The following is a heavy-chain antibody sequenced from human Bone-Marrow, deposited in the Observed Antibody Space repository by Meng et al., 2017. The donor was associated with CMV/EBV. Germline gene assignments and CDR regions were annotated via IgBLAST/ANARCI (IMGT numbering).Heavy chain of an antibody. D-gene: IGHD2-2*02. CDR2: ITPILGIA. V-gene: IGHV1-69*10. Sequence: SSVKVSCKTSGGTFSSYAIGWVRQAPGQGLEWMGGITPILGIANYAQKLQGRVTITADKSTSTTYMELSSQSSEDPTAYYLARVPPLTGVVPAAIDYYYYCMDFWGQGTTVTGSS. CDR3: ARVPPLTGVVPAAIDYYYYCMDF. J-gene: IGHJ6*01. CDR1: GGTFSSYA.